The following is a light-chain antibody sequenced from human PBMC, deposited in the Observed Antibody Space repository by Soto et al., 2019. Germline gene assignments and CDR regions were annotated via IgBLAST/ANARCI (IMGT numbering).Light chain of an antibody. J-gene: IGKJ4*01. V-gene: IGKV1-5*03. CDR3: QQYDHVSPFT. Sequence: IQMTQSPSTLSASVGDSVNINCRASQSISGWLAWYQQTPGKAPKFLIYKASTLQQGVPSRFSGSGFGTEFTLTISGLQPDDFAIYYCQQYDHVSPFTFGGGTKVDIK. CDR2: KAS. CDR1: QSISGW.